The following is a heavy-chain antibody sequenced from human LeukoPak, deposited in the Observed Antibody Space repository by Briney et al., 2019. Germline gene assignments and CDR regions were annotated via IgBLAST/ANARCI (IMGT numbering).Heavy chain of an antibody. Sequence: GGSLRLSCAASGFTFSTYAMSWVRQAPGKGLEWISAIRGSGGSTYYADSVKGRFTISRDNSKNTLYLQMNSLRAEDTAVYYCARGALHFPSYWGQGTLVTVSS. CDR2: IRGSGGST. CDR1: GFTFSTYA. V-gene: IGHV3-23*01. CDR3: ARGALHFPSY. J-gene: IGHJ4*02. D-gene: IGHD3-3*02.